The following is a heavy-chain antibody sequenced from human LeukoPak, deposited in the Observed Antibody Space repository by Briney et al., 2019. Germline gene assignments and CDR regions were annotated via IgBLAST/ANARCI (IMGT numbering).Heavy chain of an antibody. V-gene: IGHV4-59*01. J-gene: IGHJ3*02. CDR3: ARVPYDSSGYYGYGAFDI. CDR2: IYYSGST. CDR1: GGSISSYY. D-gene: IGHD3-22*01. Sequence: PSETLSLTCTVSGGSISSYYWSWIRQPPGKGLEWIVYIYYSGSTNYNPSLKSRVTISVDTSKNQFSLKLSSVTAADTAVYHCARVPYDSSGYYGYGAFDIWGQGTMVTVSS.